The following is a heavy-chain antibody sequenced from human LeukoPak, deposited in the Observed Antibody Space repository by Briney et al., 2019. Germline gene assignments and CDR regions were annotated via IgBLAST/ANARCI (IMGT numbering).Heavy chain of an antibody. CDR2: IYYSGST. V-gene: IGHV4-30-4*02. Sequence: SETLSLTCTVSGGSISSGDFYWSWIRQPSGKGLEWIGNIYYSGSTYYNPSLKSRVTISVDTSKNQFSLKLSSVTAADTAVYYCARAGTYYDSGGYSRGIDYWGQGTLVTVSS. CDR1: GGSISSGDFY. J-gene: IGHJ4*02. CDR3: ARAGTYYDSGGYSRGIDY. D-gene: IGHD3-22*01.